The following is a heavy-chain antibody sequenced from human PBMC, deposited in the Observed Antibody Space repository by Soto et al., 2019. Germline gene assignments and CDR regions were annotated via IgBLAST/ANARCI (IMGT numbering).Heavy chain of an antibody. CDR2: ICNSGTT. D-gene: IGHD3-22*01. V-gene: IGHV4-59*03. Sequence: QVQLQESGPPLVKPSETLSLTCTVSGGSIRSYCWTWIRQPPGEGLEWIGFICNSGTTNYNPSLKSRVAISIDTHENQYSLQLSSVTVADTAFYYCACGGSIVVATRRLMDVWVKGTTVTVSS. J-gene: IGHJ6*03. CDR3: ACGGSIVVATRRLMDV. CDR1: GGSIRSYC.